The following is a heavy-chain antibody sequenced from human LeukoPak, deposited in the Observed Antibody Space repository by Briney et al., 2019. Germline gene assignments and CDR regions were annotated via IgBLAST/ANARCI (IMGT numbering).Heavy chain of an antibody. J-gene: IGHJ4*02. CDR1: GGSINGYY. V-gene: IGHV4-59*08. D-gene: IGHD1-1*01. CDR2: IYYTGST. CDR3: ARQSRNCPNLGCCDY. Sequence: PSETLSLTCTVSGGSINGYYWSWLRQPPGKGLQWLGYIYYTGSTNCDPSLTSRVTMSVDTSKNQFSLKLTSVTAADTAVYYCARQSRNCPNLGCCDYWGQGALVTVSS.